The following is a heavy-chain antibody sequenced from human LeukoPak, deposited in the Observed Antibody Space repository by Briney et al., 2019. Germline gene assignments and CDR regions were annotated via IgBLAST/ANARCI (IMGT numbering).Heavy chain of an antibody. D-gene: IGHD1-7*01. Sequence: SETLSLTCAVYGGSFSGYYWSWIRQPPGKGLEWIGEINHSGSTNYNPSLKSRVTISVDTSKNQFSLKLSSVTAADTAVYYCARGLPITGTTFYYYGMDVWGQGTTVTVPS. V-gene: IGHV4-34*01. CDR2: INHSGST. CDR3: ARGLPITGTTFYYYGMDV. J-gene: IGHJ6*02. CDR1: GGSFSGYY.